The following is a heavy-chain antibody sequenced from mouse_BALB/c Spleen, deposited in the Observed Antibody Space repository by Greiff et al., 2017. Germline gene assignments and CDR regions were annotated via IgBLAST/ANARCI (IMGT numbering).Heavy chain of an antibody. Sequence: QVQLKESGPGLVQPSQSLSITCTVSGFSLTSYGVHWVRQSPGKGLEWLGVIWSGGSTDYNAAFISRLSISKDNSKSQVFFKMNSLQANDTAIYYCARNRGYGNYGGAMDYWGQGTSVTVSS. CDR3: ARNRGYGNYGGAMDY. V-gene: IGHV2-2*02. D-gene: IGHD2-1*01. CDR2: IWSGGST. J-gene: IGHJ4*01. CDR1: GFSLTSYG.